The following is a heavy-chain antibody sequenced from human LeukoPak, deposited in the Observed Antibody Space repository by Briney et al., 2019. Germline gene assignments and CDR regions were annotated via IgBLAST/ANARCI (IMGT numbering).Heavy chain of an antibody. CDR1: GGSFSSYY. V-gene: IGHV4-59*08. CDR2: IYYSGST. J-gene: IGHJ4*02. D-gene: IGHD1-1*01. CDR3: ARLSGGPLLRGTYYFDY. Sequence: SETLSLTCAVYGGSFSSYYWSWIRQPPGKGLERIGYIYYSGSTNYNPSLKSRVTISVDTSKNQFSLKLSSVTAADTAVYYCARLSGGPLLRGTYYFDYWGQGTLVTVSS.